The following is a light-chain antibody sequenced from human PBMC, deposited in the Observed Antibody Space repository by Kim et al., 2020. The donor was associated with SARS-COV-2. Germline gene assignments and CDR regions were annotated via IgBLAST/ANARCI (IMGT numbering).Light chain of an antibody. J-gene: IGLJ3*02. V-gene: IGLV1-51*01. CDR2: DNN. CDR3: GTWDSSLIAWV. CDR1: SSDIGNNY. Sequence: GQKVNISCSGSSSDIGNNYVSWYQQLPGTAPILLIYDNNRRPSGIPDRFSCSKSGTSATLGITGLQTGDEADYYCGTWDSSLIAWVFGGGTKLTVL.